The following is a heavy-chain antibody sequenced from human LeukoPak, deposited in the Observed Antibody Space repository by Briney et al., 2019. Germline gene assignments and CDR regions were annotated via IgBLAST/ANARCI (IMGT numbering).Heavy chain of an antibody. D-gene: IGHD3-3*01. CDR2: IYHSGST. V-gene: IGHV4-30-2*02. CDR1: GGSISSGGYS. CDR3: ARQIFGVVGTQIDAFDI. Sequence: SETLSLTCAVSGGSISSGGYSWSWIRQPPGKGLEWIGYIYHSGSTYYNPSLKSRVTISVDRSKNQFSLKLSSVTAADTAVYYCARQIFGVVGTQIDAFDIWGQGTMVTVSS. J-gene: IGHJ3*02.